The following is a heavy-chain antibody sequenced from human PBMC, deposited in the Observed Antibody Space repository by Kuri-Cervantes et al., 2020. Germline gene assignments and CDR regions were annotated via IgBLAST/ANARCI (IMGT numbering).Heavy chain of an antibody. D-gene: IGHD3-22*01. CDR3: ARGGYYDSSGYFVNPRPSDFDY. Sequence: ASVKVSCKASGYTFTGYYMHWVRQAPGQGLEWMGWINPNSGGTNYAQKFQGWVTMTRDTSISTAYMELSRLRSDDTAVYYCARGGYYDSSGYFVNPRPSDFDYWGQGTLVTVSS. CDR1: GYTFTGYY. CDR2: INPNSGGT. V-gene: IGHV1-2*04. J-gene: IGHJ4*02.